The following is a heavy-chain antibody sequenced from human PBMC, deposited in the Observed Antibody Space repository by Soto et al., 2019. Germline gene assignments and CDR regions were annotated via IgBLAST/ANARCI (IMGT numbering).Heavy chain of an antibody. D-gene: IGHD2-15*01. CDR3: ASGEGMEVVDY. V-gene: IGHV1-69*01. CDR2: IVPVFGTA. J-gene: IGHJ4*02. CDR1: VVTFRNSP. Sequence: QVQLVQSGAEVKKPGSSVKVSCKASVVTFRNSPISWVRQAPGQGLEWMGGIVPVFGTAKYGQKFQGRVKITAEESTSVAYMELSSLRSEDTALYCCASGEGMEVVDYWGQGTLVTVSS.